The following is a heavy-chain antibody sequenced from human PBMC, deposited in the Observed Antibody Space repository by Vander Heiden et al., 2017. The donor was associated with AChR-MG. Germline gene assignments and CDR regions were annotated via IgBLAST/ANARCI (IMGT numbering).Heavy chain of an antibody. CDR1: GGSISSYY. CDR3: ARHRHPGMDGD. D-gene: IGHD6-13*01. Sequence: QVQLQESGPGLVKPSETLSLTCTVPGGSISSYYWSWIRQPPGKGLEWIGYIYYSGSTNYNPSLKSRVTISVDTSKNQFSLKLSSVTAADTAVYYCARHRHPGMDGDWGQGTLVTVSS. V-gene: IGHV4-59*08. CDR2: IYYSGST. J-gene: IGHJ4*02.